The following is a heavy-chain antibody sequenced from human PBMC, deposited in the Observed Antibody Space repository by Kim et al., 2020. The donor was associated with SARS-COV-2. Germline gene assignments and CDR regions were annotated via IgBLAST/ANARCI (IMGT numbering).Heavy chain of an antibody. CDR2: ISWDGGST. CDR1: GFTFDDYT. D-gene: IGHD3-10*01. J-gene: IGHJ5*02. V-gene: IGHV3-43*01. Sequence: GGSLRLSCAASGFTFDDYTMHWVRQAPGKGLEWVSLISWDGGSTYYADSVKGRFTISRDNSKNSLYLQMNSLRTEDTALYYCAKDSHPWIHYGSGSYYIAWGQGTLVTVSS. CDR3: AKDSHPWIHYGSGSYYIA.